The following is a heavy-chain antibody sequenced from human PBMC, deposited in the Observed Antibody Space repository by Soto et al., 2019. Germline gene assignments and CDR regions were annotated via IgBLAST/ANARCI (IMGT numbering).Heavy chain of an antibody. V-gene: IGHV3-33*01. CDR2: IWYDGSNK. J-gene: IGHJ4*02. CDR3: ARDPVRGLQVQPDY. D-gene: IGHD4-17*01. Sequence: QVQRVESGGGVVQPGRSLRLSCAASGFTFSNYGMHWVRQAPGKGLEWVAIIWYDGSNKYYADSVKGRFTISRDNSKNPRYLQMNSLRAEDTTVYYSARDPVRGLQVQPDYWGQGTLVTVSS. CDR1: GFTFSNYG.